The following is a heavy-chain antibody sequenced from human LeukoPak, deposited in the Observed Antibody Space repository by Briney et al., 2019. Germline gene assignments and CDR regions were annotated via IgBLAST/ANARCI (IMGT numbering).Heavy chain of an antibody. CDR1: GYTLTELS. CDR2: FDPEDGET. Sequence: ASVKVSCKVSGYTLTELSMHWVRQAPGKGLEWMGGFDPEDGETIYAQKFQGRVTMTEDTSTDTAYMELSSLRSEDTAVYYCASEVGELSSFDYWGQGTLVTVSS. CDR3: ASEVGELSSFDY. V-gene: IGHV1-24*01. D-gene: IGHD3-16*02. J-gene: IGHJ4*02.